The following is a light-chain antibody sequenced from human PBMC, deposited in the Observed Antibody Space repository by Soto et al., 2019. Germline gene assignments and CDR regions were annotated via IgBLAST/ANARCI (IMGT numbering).Light chain of an antibody. V-gene: IGKV3-20*01. CDR1: QSVSSSY. CDR3: QQYGSSPPWT. J-gene: IGKJ1*01. CDR2: GAS. Sequence: ENVLTQSPGPPSLSPGERAPLSCRASQSVSSSYLAWYQQKPGQAPRLLIYGASSRATGIPDRFSGSGSGTDFTLTIRRLEPEDFAVYYCQQYGSSPPWTFGQGTRGDIK.